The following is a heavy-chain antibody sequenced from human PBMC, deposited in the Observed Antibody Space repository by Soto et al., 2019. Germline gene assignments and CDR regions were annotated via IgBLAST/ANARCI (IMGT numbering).Heavy chain of an antibody. Sequence: QVQMQESGPGLVKPSETLSLTCTVSGVSITSYYWNWIRQIPEKGLAWIGFIHYSGGRNFNSSLKGRLRMAVDTSKNQCSLRLNFLTAADTAIYYCAWWVETAGIGQPAFDAWGQGGMVSVSS. CDR1: GVSITSYY. CDR2: IHYSGGR. CDR3: AWWVETAGIGQPAFDA. J-gene: IGHJ3*01. D-gene: IGHD2-15*01. V-gene: IGHV4-59*08.